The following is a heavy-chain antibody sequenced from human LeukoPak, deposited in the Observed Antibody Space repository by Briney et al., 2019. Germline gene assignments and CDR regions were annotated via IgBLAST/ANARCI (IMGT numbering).Heavy chain of an antibody. CDR3: ARGPLRAFAYYYGMDV. V-gene: IGHV3-23*01. J-gene: IGHJ6*04. CDR2: ISGSGGST. Sequence: GASLRLSCAASGFTFSSYAMSWVRQAPGKGLEWVSAISGSGGSTYYADSVKGRFTISRDNSKNTLYLQMNSLRAEDTAVYYCARGPLRAFAYYYGMDVWGKGTTVTVSS. D-gene: IGHD3-16*01. CDR1: GFTFSSYA.